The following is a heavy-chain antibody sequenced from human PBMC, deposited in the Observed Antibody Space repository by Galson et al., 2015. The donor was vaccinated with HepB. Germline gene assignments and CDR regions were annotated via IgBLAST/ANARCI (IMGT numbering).Heavy chain of an antibody. Sequence: CTASGYTFSSYSITWVRQAPGQGLEWMGWISAYNHNTTYAQKLQGRVIMTTDTSTSTAYMELRSLRSDDTAVYYCARGALIVVVDATPNNWFDPWGQGTLVIVSS. J-gene: IGHJ5*02. V-gene: IGHV1-18*01. CDR3: ARGALIVVVDATPNNWFDP. CDR1: GYTFSSYS. D-gene: IGHD2-15*01. CDR2: ISAYNHNT.